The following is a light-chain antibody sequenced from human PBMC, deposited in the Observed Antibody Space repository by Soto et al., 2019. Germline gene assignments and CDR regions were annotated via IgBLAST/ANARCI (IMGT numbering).Light chain of an antibody. Sequence: QSVLTQPPSVSAAPGQKVTISCSGSRSNIGNNYVSWYQHLPGTAPRLLIYDTDMRPSGIPDRFSGSKSGTSATLGITGLQTGDEAFYYCGTWDDSLSAGLFGGGTKVTVL. J-gene: IGLJ3*02. V-gene: IGLV1-51*01. CDR3: GTWDDSLSAGL. CDR2: DTD. CDR1: RSNIGNNY.